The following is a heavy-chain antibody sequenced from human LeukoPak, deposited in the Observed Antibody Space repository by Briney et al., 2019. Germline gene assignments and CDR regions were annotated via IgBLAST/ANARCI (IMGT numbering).Heavy chain of an antibody. CDR2: INPNSGGT. CDR3: ARKIAVAADFDY. J-gene: IGHJ4*02. Sequence: ASVKVSRKASGYTFTGYYMHWVRQAPGQGLEWMGRINPNSGGTNYAQKFQGRVTMTRDTSISTAYMELSRLRSDDTAVYYCARKIAVAADFDYWGQGTLVTVSS. D-gene: IGHD6-19*01. CDR1: GYTFTGYY. V-gene: IGHV1-2*06.